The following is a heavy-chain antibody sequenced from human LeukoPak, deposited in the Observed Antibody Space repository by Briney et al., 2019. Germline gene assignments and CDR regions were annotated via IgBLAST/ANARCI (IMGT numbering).Heavy chain of an antibody. CDR3: ARRKGGAAAGRYCYYMDV. V-gene: IGHV4-34*01. Sequence: PSETLSLTCAVYGGSFSGYYWSWIRQPPGKGLEWIGEINHSGSTNYNPSLKSRVTISVDTSKNQFSLKLSSVTAADTAVYYCARRKGGAAAGRYCYYMDVWGKGTTVTISS. J-gene: IGHJ6*03. CDR2: INHSGST. D-gene: IGHD6-13*01. CDR1: GGSFSGYY.